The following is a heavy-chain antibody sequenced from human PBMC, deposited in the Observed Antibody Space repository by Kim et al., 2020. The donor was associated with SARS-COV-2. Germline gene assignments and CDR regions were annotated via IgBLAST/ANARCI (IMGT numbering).Heavy chain of an antibody. D-gene: IGHD5-18*01. Sequence: GGSLRLSCAASGFPFNIFAMHWVRQAPGKGLEWVSFISRDTIATYYADSVKGRFIVSRDDSTNMLYLQLNNLRAEDSAVYYCARDSYSYDSWGRCTLVTV. J-gene: IGHJ4*02. CDR3: ARDSYSYDS. V-gene: IGHV3-30*14. CDR1: GFPFNIFA. CDR2: ISRDTIAT.